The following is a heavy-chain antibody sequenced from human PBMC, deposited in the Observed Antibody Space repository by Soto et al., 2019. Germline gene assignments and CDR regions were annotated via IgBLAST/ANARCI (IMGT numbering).Heavy chain of an antibody. CDR3: ARPHSQFYYVQDYFDY. J-gene: IGHJ4*02. D-gene: IGHD3-10*02. V-gene: IGHV1-69*02. Sequence: GASVKVSCKASGGTFSSYTISWVRQAPGQGLEWMGRIIPILGIANYAQKFQGRVTITADKSTSTAYMELSSLRSEDTAVYYCARPHSQFYYVQDYFDYWGQGTLVTVSS. CDR1: GGTFSSYT. CDR2: IIPILGIA.